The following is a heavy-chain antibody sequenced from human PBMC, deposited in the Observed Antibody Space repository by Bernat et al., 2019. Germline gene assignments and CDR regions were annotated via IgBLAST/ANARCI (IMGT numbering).Heavy chain of an antibody. J-gene: IGHJ4*02. CDR1: GFTFSSYG. CDR2: IWYDGSNK. V-gene: IGHV3-33*01. D-gene: IGHD5/OR15-5a*01. CDR3: ARGVPTLLFDY. Sequence: QVQLVESGGGVVQPGRSLRLSCAASGFTFSSYGMHWVRQAPGKGLEWVAVIWYDGSNKYYADSVKGRFTISRDNSKNTLYLQMNSLRAEDTAVYYCARGVPTLLFDYWGQGTLVTVSS.